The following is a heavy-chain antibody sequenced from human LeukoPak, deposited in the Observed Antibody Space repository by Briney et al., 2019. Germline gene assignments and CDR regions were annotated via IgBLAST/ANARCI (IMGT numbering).Heavy chain of an antibody. J-gene: IGHJ3*02. CDR1: GFTVSSSY. Sequence: GGSLRLSCAASGFTVSSSYMNWVRQAPGKGLEWVSLIYGGGSTYYVDSVKGRFTISRDNSKNTLYLQMNSLRAEDTAVYYCAKDLDSSGNFWGTDAFDIWGQGTMVTVSS. D-gene: IGHD3-22*01. V-gene: IGHV3-53*01. CDR2: IYGGGST. CDR3: AKDLDSSGNFWGTDAFDI.